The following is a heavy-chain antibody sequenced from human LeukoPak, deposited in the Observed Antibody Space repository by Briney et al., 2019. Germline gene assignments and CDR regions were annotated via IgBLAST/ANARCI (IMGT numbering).Heavy chain of an antibody. V-gene: IGHV4-39*07. J-gene: IGHJ6*02. CDR1: GGSISSSSYY. CDR3: ARGDYDILTGYPNYYYYGMDV. Sequence: SETLSLTCTVSGGSISSSSYYWGWIRQPPGKGLEWIGSIYYSGSTYYNPSLKSRVTISVDTSKNQFSLKLSSVTAADTAVYYCARGDYDILTGYPNYYYYGMDVWGQGTTVTVSS. D-gene: IGHD3-9*01. CDR2: IYYSGST.